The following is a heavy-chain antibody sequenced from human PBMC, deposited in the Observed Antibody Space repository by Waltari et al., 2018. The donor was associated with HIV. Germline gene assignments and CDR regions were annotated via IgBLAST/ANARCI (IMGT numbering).Heavy chain of an antibody. CDR3: AKVGMTAVTSYAIDI. D-gene: IGHD4-17*01. CDR1: GFKSAASA. V-gene: IGHV3-9*02. CDR2: ISWNSATI. J-gene: IGHJ3*02. Sequence: EVLLVESGGGLVQRGGSLRLSCEASGFKSAASAMYWVRKAPGKGLEWVSSISWNSATIGYAESVKGRFTISRDNAKNSLSLQMNSLRPGDTALYYCAKVGMTAVTSYAIDIWGQGTMVTVSS.